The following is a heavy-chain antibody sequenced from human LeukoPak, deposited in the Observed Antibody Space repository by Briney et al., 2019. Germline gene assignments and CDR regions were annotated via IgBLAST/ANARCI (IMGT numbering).Heavy chain of an antibody. CDR2: IYSGGTT. J-gene: IGHJ3*02. D-gene: IGHD6-6*01. CDR1: GFTVSSYY. CDR3: AKSPEQLVDAFDI. Sequence: GGSLRLSCAASGFTVSSYYMSWVRQAPGKGLEWVSVIYSGGTTYYADSVKGRFTISRDDSKNTLYLQMNSLRAEDTAVYYCAKSPEQLVDAFDIWGQGTMVTVSS. V-gene: IGHV3-53*01.